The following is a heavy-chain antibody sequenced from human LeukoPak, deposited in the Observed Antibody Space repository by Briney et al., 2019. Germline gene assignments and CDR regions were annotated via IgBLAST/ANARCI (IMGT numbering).Heavy chain of an antibody. D-gene: IGHD1-26*01. CDR3: TTSASFYHFDF. J-gene: IGHJ4*02. CDR2: IYHSGSI. Sequence: SETLSLTCTVSGYSISNGYYWGWIRQPPGKGLEWIGSIYHSGSIYYNPSLKSRVTISMDTSKNQFSLKLSSVTAADTAVYYCTTSASFYHFDFWGQGTLVTVSS. V-gene: IGHV4-38-2*02. CDR1: GYSISNGYY.